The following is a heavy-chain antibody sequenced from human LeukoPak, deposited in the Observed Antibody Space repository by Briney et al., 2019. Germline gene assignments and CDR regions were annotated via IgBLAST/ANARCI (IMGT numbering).Heavy chain of an antibody. CDR1: GGTFSSYA. CDR2: MNPNSGNT. Sequence: ASVKVSCKASGGTFSSYAINWVRQATGQGLEWMGWMNPNSGNTGYAQKFQGRVTMTRNTSISTAYMELSSLRSEDTAVYYCARSAYEPWDWYFDLWGRGTLVTVSS. J-gene: IGHJ2*01. V-gene: IGHV1-8*02. D-gene: IGHD3-3*01. CDR3: ARSAYEPWDWYFDL.